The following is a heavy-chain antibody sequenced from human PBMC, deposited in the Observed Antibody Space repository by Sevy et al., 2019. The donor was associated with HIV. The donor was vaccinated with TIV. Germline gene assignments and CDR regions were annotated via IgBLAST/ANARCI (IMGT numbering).Heavy chain of an antibody. J-gene: IGHJ4*02. CDR1: GFTFSSYW. CDR3: ARDLNQFWSGLFDY. D-gene: IGHD3-3*01. Sequence: GGSLRLSCAASGFTFSSYWMSWVRQAPGKGLEWVANIKQDGSEKYYVDSVKGRFTISRDNAKNSLYLQMNSLRAEDTAVYYCARDLNQFWSGLFDYWGQGTLVTVSS. CDR2: IKQDGSEK. V-gene: IGHV3-7*01.